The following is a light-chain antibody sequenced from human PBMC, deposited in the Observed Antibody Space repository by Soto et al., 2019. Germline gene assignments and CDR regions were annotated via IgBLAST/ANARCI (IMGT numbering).Light chain of an antibody. V-gene: IGKV3-20*01. J-gene: IGKJ4*01. CDR1: QPINNNY. Sequence: IVMTQSPRTLSLSPGERATLSCRASQPINNNYVAWYQQKPGQAPSLLIYGASDRATGVPDRFSGSGSATDFTITISRLEPEDFAVYLCQHHGYLIGFVGGTKLESK. CDR3: QHHGYLIG. CDR2: GAS.